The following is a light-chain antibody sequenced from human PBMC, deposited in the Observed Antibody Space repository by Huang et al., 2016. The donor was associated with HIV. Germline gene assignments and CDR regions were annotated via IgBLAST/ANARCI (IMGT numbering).Light chain of an antibody. CDR3: QQSHTSPYT. V-gene: IGKV1-5*03. CDR1: QSISNW. J-gene: IGKJ2*01. CDR2: KAS. Sequence: DIQMTQSPSTLPASVGDRVTITCRASQSISNWLAWYQQKPGKAPNRLIYKASSLQIGVPSRFSGSGSGTEFTLTIRGLQPDDFATYFCQQSHTSPYTFGQGTKLEFK.